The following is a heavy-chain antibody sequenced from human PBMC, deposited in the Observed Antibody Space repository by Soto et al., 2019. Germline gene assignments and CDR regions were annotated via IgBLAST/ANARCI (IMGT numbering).Heavy chain of an antibody. J-gene: IGHJ4*02. D-gene: IGHD3-22*01. Sequence: SETLSLTCTVSGGSISRSSYYWGWVRQPPGTGLEWIGTFYYTGNTYYNPSVNSRVTISVDTSKNQFSLKLSSVTAADTAVYYCASRLDDRIGYYYGGPFDCWGQGTLVT. V-gene: IGHV4-39*01. CDR2: FYYTGNT. CDR3: ASRLDDRIGYYYGGPFDC. CDR1: GGSISRSSYY.